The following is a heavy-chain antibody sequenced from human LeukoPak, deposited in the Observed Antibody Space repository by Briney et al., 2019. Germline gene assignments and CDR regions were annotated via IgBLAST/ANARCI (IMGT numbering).Heavy chain of an antibody. J-gene: IGHJ6*03. CDR2: ISAYNGNT. CDR3: ARGILELSYYYYMDV. V-gene: IGHV1-18*01. CDR1: GYTFTSYG. Sequence: ASVKVSCKASGYTFTSYGISWVRQAPGQGLEWMGWISAYNGNTNYAQKLQGRVTITADESTSTAYMELSSLRSEDTAVYYCARGILELSYYYYMDVWGKGTTVTVSS. D-gene: IGHD3-10*01.